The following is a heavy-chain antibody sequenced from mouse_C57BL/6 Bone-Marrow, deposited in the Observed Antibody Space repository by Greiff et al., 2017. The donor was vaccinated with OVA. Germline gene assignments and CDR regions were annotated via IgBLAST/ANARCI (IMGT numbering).Heavy chain of an antibody. J-gene: IGHJ4*01. CDR2: INPSSGYT. CDR1: GYTFTSYT. Sequence: VQLQESGAELARPGASVKMSCKASGYTFTSYTMHWVKQRPGQGLEWIGYINPSSGYTKYNQKFKDKATLTADKSSSTAYMQLSSLTSEDSAVYYCARILRGDAMVYWGQGTSVTVSS. V-gene: IGHV1-4*01. CDR3: ARILRGDAMVY. D-gene: IGHD1-1*01.